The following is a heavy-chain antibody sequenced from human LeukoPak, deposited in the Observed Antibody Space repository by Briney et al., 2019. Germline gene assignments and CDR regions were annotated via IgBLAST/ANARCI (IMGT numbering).Heavy chain of an antibody. V-gene: IGHV3-30*18. CDR2: ISYGGSNK. J-gene: IGHJ4*02. CDR3: AKEGAYGSRGFFDY. CDR1: GFTFSSYG. Sequence: PGGSLRLSCVASGFTFSSYGMHWVRQAPGKGLEWVAVISYGGSNKYFADSVKGRFTISRDNSKNTLYLQMNSLRAEDTAVYYCAKEGAYGSRGFFDYWGQGTLVTVSS. D-gene: IGHD3-10*01.